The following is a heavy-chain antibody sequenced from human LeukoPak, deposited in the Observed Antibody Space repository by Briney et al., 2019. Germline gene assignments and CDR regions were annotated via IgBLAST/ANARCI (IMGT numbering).Heavy chain of an antibody. V-gene: IGHV1-18*01. CDR2: ISAYNGNT. D-gene: IGHD2-15*01. J-gene: IGHJ4*02. CDR1: GYTCTSYG. Sequence: SSVKVSCKASGYTCTSYGISWVRQAPGQGLEWMGWISAYNGNTNYAQKLQGRVTMTTDTSTTTAYMELRSLRSDDTAVYYCARDCSGGSCYTSYWGQGTLVTVSS. CDR3: ARDCSGGSCYTSY.